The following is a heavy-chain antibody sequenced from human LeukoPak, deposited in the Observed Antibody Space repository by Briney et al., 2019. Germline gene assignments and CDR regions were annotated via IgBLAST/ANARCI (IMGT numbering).Heavy chain of an antibody. J-gene: IGHJ4*02. D-gene: IGHD5-18*01. V-gene: IGHV4-59*01. CDR2: IYYSRST. CDR1: GGSISSYY. CDR3: ARVGGGYSYGSFDY. Sequence: SETLSLTCTVSGGSISSYYWSWIRQPPGKGLEWIGYIYYSRSTNYNPSLKSRVTISGDTSKNQFSLKLSSVTVADTAVYYCARVGGGYSYGSFDYWGQGTLVTVSS.